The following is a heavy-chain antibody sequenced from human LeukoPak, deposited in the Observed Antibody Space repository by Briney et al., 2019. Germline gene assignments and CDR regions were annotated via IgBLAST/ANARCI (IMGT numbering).Heavy chain of an antibody. V-gene: IGHV3-30*01. CDR3: ARDGGDGITIFGVTNWFDP. Sequence: GGSLRLSCAASGFTFSSYATHWVRQAPGKGLEWVAVISYDGSNKYYADSVKGRFTISRDNFKNTLYLQMNSLRAEDTAVYYCARDGGDGITIFGVTNWFDPWGQGTLVTVSS. D-gene: IGHD3-3*01. CDR1: GFTFSSYA. CDR2: ISYDGSNK. J-gene: IGHJ5*02.